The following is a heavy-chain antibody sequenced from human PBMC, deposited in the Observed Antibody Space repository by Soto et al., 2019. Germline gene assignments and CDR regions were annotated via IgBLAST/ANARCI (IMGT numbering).Heavy chain of an antibody. V-gene: IGHV3-7*03. Sequence: CSLRLSCAASGFTFSSYWMSWVRQAPGKGLERVANIKQDGSEKYYVDSVKGRFTISRDNAKNSLYLQMNSLRAEDTAVYYCARDRPGCSGGSCYSELYYFDYWGQGTLVTVSS. D-gene: IGHD2-15*01. J-gene: IGHJ4*02. CDR3: ARDRPGCSGGSCYSELYYFDY. CDR1: GFTFSSYW. CDR2: IKQDGSEK.